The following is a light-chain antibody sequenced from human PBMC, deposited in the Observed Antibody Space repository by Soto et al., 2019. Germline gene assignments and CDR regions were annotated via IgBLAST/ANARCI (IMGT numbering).Light chain of an antibody. CDR1: QSVSSY. V-gene: IGKV3-11*01. Sequence: EIVLTQSPATLSLSPGERATLSCRASQSVSSYLAWYQQKPGHAPRLLIYDASNRATGIPARFSGSGSGTDFTLTISSLEPEDFAVYYCQRGSSTGWTFGQGTKVDIK. CDR3: QRGSSTGWT. CDR2: DAS. J-gene: IGKJ1*01.